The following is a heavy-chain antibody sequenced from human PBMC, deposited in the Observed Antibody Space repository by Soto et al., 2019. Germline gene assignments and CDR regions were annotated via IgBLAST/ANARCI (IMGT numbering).Heavy chain of an antibody. CDR2: IIPIFGTA. V-gene: IGHV1-69*13. D-gene: IGHD6-19*01. CDR1: GGTFSSYA. Sequence: SVKVSCKASGGTFSSYAISWVRQAPGQGLEWMGGIIPIFGTANYAQKFQGRVTIAADESTSTAYMELSSLRSEDTAVYYCANRNNPSGPNPGMIDYWGQGTLVTVSS. J-gene: IGHJ4*02. CDR3: ANRNNPSGPNPGMIDY.